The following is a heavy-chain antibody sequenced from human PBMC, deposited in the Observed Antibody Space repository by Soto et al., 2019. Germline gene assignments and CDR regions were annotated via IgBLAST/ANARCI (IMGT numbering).Heavy chain of an antibody. CDR2: IYYSGST. Sequence: PSETLSLTCTVSGGSISSYYWSWIRQPPGKGLEWIGYIYYSGSTNYNPSLKSRVTISVDTSKNQFSLKLSSVTAADTAVYYCARAGNYGSGSYYNFLDYYYYYMDVWGKGTTVTVSS. D-gene: IGHD3-10*01. J-gene: IGHJ6*03. CDR3: ARAGNYGSGSYYNFLDYYYYYMDV. CDR1: GGSISSYY. V-gene: IGHV4-59*01.